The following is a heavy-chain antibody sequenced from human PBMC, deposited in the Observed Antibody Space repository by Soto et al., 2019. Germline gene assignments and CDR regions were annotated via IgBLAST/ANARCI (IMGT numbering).Heavy chain of an antibody. CDR1: GFTFSSYP. CDR2: ITASGDST. CDR3: ARRV. V-gene: IGHV3-23*01. Sequence: EVQLLESGGGLVQPGGSLRLSCAASGFTFSSYPMNWVRQAPGKGLEWVSGITASGDSTYYADSVKGRFTIFRDNSKNSVYLQMNSLRAEDTAVYYCARRVWGQGTLVTVSS. J-gene: IGHJ4*02.